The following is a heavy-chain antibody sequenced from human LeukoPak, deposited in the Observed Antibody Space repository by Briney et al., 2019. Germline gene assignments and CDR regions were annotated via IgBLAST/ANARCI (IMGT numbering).Heavy chain of an antibody. D-gene: IGHD5-24*01. Sequence: PGGSLRLSCVGSGFSSSTYDMGWVRQTPGKGLEWVSAISTTGGYTEDADSVKGRFTISRDNSQNTLFLQMHSLRAEDTAVYYCAKKPATIKFPFDIWGQGTLVTVSP. CDR3: AKKPATIKFPFDI. V-gene: IGHV3-23*01. J-gene: IGHJ4*02. CDR1: GFSSSTYD. CDR2: ISTTGGYT.